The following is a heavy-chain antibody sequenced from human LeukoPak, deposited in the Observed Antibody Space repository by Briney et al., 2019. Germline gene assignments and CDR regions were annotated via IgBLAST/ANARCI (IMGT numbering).Heavy chain of an antibody. J-gene: IGHJ5*02. CDR3: ARGRGYCSGGSCYNWFDP. CDR2: INHSRST. D-gene: IGHD2-15*01. Sequence: SETLSITCAVYGGSFSGYYWSWIRQPPGKGLEWIGEINHSRSTNYNPSLKSRVTISVDTSKNQFSLKLSSVTAADTAVYYCARGRGYCSGGSCYNWFDPWGQGTLVTVSS. V-gene: IGHV4-34*01. CDR1: GGSFSGYY.